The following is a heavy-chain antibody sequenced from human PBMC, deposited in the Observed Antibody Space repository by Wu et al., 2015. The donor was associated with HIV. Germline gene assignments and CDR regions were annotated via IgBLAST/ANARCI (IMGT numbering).Heavy chain of an antibody. CDR1: GGTFSNYG. CDR2: VIPMFGAS. Sequence: QVQLVQSGAEVKKPGSSVKISCKTSGGTFSNYGINWVRQAPGQGLEWVGRVIPMFGASEYGRKFQGRVTIKADESTSTVSMELRGLTSHDTVLYFCMRRQQLVDQWGQGTLITVSS. CDR3: MRRQQLVDQ. D-gene: IGHD6-13*01. J-gene: IGHJ4*02. V-gene: IGHV1-69*13.